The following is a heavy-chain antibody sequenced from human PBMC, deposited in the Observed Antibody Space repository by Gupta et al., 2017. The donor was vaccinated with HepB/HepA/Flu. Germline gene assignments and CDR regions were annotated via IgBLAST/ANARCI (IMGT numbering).Heavy chain of an antibody. CDR1: GFSFSSYA. V-gene: IGHV3-30*18. J-gene: IGHJ4*02. Sequence: QVQVVESGGGVVQPGRSLRLSCAASGFSFSSYAMHWFRQAPGKGLEWVALISYDGNNVYYADSVKGRFTISKDHFKKTLYLQMNSLRAEDTAVYYCAKDQGGFGELLGHDYWGQGTLVTVSS. CDR3: AKDQGGFGELLGHDY. CDR2: ISYDGNNV. D-gene: IGHD3-10*01.